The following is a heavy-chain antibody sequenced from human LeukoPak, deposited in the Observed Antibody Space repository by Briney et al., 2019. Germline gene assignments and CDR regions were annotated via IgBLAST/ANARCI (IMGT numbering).Heavy chain of an antibody. CDR2: INHSGST. Sequence: SETLSLTCAVSGYSISSGYYWGRIRQPPGKGLEWIGEINHSGSTNYNPSLKSRVTISVDTSKNQFSLKLSSVTAADTAVYYCARAGGYCSGGSCYSWGQGTLVTVSS. CDR3: ARAGGYCSGGSCYS. V-gene: IGHV4-38-2*01. D-gene: IGHD2-15*01. CDR1: GYSISSGYY. J-gene: IGHJ4*02.